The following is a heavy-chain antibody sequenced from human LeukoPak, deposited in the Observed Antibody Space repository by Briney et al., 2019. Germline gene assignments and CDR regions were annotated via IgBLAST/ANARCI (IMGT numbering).Heavy chain of an antibody. J-gene: IGHJ5*02. Sequence: LAGGSLRLSCAASGFTFSSYWMSWVRQAPGKGLEWVANIKQDGSEKYYVDSVKGRFTISRDNAKNSLYLQMNSLRAEDTAVNYCAREVRYCSSTSCLYNWFDPWGQGTLVTVSS. V-gene: IGHV3-7*01. CDR1: GFTFSSYW. CDR2: IKQDGSEK. D-gene: IGHD2-2*01. CDR3: AREVRYCSSTSCLYNWFDP.